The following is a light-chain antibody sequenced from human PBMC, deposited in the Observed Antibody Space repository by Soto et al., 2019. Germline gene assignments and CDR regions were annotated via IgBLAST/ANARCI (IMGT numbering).Light chain of an antibody. CDR1: QSISSR. CDR3: QQYDM. J-gene: IGKJ1*01. V-gene: IGKV1-5*01. CDR2: DAS. Sequence: DMQMTQSPSTLSASVGDRVTITCRASQSISSRLAWYQVKPGRVPKLLISDASTLERGVPTTFSGSGSGTEFTLTITSLQPEDFATYYCQQYDMFGPGTKVDI.